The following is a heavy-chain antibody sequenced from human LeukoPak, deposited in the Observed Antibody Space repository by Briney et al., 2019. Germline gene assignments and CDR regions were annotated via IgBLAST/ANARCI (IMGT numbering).Heavy chain of an antibody. CDR1: GFTFDDYA. J-gene: IGHJ4*02. Sequence: PGRSLRLSCAASGFTFDDYAMHWVRQAPGKGLEWVSGISWNSGSIGYADSVKGRFTISRDNSKNSLYLQMNSLRAEDTALYYCAKGAFWSGYYTGTFDYWGQGTLVTVSS. D-gene: IGHD3-3*01. CDR3: AKGAFWSGYYTGTFDY. V-gene: IGHV3-9*01. CDR2: ISWNSGSI.